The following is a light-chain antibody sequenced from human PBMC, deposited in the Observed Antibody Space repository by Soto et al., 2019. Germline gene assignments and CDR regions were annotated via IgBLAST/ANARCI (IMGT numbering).Light chain of an antibody. V-gene: IGKV1-9*01. CDR2: DAS. J-gene: IGKJ4*01. Sequence: DIQMTQSPSTLSASVGDRVTITWRASQGISTFLAWYQQHPGTAPKRLIYDASNLQSGVPSRFSGSGSGTEFTLTISSLQPEDFATYYCQQVNNYPLTFGGGTKVDI. CDR1: QGISTF. CDR3: QQVNNYPLT.